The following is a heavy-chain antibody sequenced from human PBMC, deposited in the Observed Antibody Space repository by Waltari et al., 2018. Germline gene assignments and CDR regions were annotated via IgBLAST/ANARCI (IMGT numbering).Heavy chain of an antibody. V-gene: IGHV4-34*01. Sequence: QVQLQQWGAGLLKPSETLSLTCAVYGGSFSGYYWSWIRQPPGKGLEWIGEINHSVSTNYNPSLKSRVTISVDTSKNQFSLKLSSVTAADTAVYYCARGIVVVVAATLYWFDPWGQGTLVTVSS. CDR1: GGSFSGYY. J-gene: IGHJ5*02. CDR3: ARGIVVVVAATLYWFDP. D-gene: IGHD2-15*01. CDR2: INHSVST.